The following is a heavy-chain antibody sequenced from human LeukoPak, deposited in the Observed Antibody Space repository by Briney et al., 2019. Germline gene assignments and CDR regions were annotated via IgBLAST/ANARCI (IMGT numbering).Heavy chain of an antibody. CDR1: GFTFSSYS. Sequence: GGSLRLSCAASGFTFSSYSMNWVRQAPGKGLEWVSSISSSSSYIYYADSVKGRFTISRNNAKNSLYLQMNSLRAEDTAVYYCARDLRWREWLSYMDVWGKGTTVTVSS. CDR2: ISSSSSYI. J-gene: IGHJ6*03. CDR3: ARDLRWREWLSYMDV. V-gene: IGHV3-21*01. D-gene: IGHD3-3*01.